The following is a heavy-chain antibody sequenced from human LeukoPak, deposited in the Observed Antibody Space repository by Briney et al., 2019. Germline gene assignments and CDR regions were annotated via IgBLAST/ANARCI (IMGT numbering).Heavy chain of an antibody. CDR2: MNPNSGNT. Sequence: GASVKVSCKASGYTLTGYYMHWVRQAPRQGLEWMGWMNPNSGNTGYAQKFQGRVTMTRNTSISTAYMELSSLRSEDTAVYYCASSRGSSWVYWGQGTLVTVSS. V-gene: IGHV1-8*02. CDR3: ASSRGSSWVY. D-gene: IGHD6-13*01. J-gene: IGHJ4*02. CDR1: GYTLTGYY.